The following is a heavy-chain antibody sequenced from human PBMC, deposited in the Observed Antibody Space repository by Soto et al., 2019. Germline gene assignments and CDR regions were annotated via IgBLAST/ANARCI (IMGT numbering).Heavy chain of an antibody. CDR3: AKVGITIFYGMDV. CDR1: GFTFSSYA. Sequence: PGGSLRLSCAASGFTFSSYAMSWVRQAPGKGLEWVSGISGRDGSTYYADSVKGRFTISRDNSKNTLYLHMNSLRAEDSAVYYCAKVGITIFYGMDVWGQGTTVTVSS. D-gene: IGHD3-10*01. V-gene: IGHV3-23*01. J-gene: IGHJ6*02. CDR2: ISGRDGST.